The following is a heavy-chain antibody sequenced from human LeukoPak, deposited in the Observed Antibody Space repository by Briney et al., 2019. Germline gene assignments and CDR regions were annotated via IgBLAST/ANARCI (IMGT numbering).Heavy chain of an antibody. CDR1: GFTFGSYG. J-gene: IGHJ4*02. D-gene: IGHD5-12*01. V-gene: IGHV3-33*01. CDR2: IWYDGSNK. Sequence: GRSLRLSCAASGFTFGSYGMHWVRQAPGKGLEWVAVIWYDGSNKYYADSVKGRFTISRDNSKNTLYLQMNSLRAEDTAVYYCARADFGVATIYYFDYWGQGTLVTVSS. CDR3: ARADFGVATIYYFDY.